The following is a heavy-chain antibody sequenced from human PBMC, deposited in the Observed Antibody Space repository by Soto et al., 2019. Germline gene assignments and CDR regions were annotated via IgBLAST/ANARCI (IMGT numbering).Heavy chain of an antibody. Sequence: QVQLVQSGAEVKKPGASVKVSCKASGYTFTSYGISWVRQAPGQGLEWMGWISAYTGNTNYAQKLPGRVNMHTDTSTSTVYMELRSLRSDDTAVYYCARDGGVQARFDPWGQGTLVTVSS. J-gene: IGHJ5*02. D-gene: IGHD2-8*02. CDR2: ISAYTGNT. V-gene: IGHV1-18*01. CDR3: ARDGGVQARFDP. CDR1: GYTFTSYG.